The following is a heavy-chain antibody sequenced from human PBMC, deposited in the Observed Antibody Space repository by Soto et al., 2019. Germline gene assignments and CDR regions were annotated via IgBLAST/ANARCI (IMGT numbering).Heavy chain of an antibody. D-gene: IGHD3-22*01. Sequence: PSETLSLTCTVSGGSISSNNYYWGWIRQPPGKGLEWIGSIYYSGSTYYNPSLKSRLTISLDTPKNQFSLKLNSVTAADTVVFFCAMNYDRNGYYCPYYFDYWGQGTLVTVSS. CDR1: GGSISSNNYY. V-gene: IGHV4-39*01. CDR2: IYYSGST. J-gene: IGHJ4*02. CDR3: AMNYDRNGYYCPYYFDY.